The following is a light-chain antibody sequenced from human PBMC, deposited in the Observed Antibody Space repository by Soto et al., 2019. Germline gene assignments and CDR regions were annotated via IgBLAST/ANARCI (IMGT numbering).Light chain of an antibody. CDR1: SSDVGAYNY. J-gene: IGLJ1*01. Sequence: QSVLTQPASVSGSPGQSITISCTGTSSDVGAYNYVSWYQQQPGKVPKLMIYDVSNRPSGVSNRFSGSKSGNTASLTISGLQAVDEADYYCSSYTSSSTPYVFGNGTKVTVL. CDR3: SSYTSSSTPYV. CDR2: DVS. V-gene: IGLV2-14*01.